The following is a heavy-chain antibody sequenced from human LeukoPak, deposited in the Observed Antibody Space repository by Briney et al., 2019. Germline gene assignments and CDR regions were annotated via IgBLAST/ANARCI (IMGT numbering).Heavy chain of an antibody. Sequence: ASVKVSCKASGYTFSGYYLHWVRQAPGQGLEWMGWMNPNSGGTSYAQKFQGRVTMTRDTSISTAYMELSSLRSDDTAVYYCARGERGYSYGFQSYYYYYMDVWGKGTTVTVSS. CDR1: GYTFSGYY. CDR2: MNPNSGGT. CDR3: ARGERGYSYGFQSYYYYYMDV. V-gene: IGHV1-2*02. D-gene: IGHD5-18*01. J-gene: IGHJ6*03.